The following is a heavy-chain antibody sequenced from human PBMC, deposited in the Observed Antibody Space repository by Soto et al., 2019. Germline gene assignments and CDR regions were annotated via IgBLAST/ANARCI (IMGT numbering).Heavy chain of an antibody. J-gene: IGHJ6*02. V-gene: IGHV1-69*13. CDR1: GGTFSSYA. D-gene: IGHD3-10*01. Sequence: SVKVSCKASGGTFSSYAISWVRQAPGQGLEWMGGIIPIFGTANCAQKFQGRVTITADESTSTAYMELSSLRSEDTAVYYCARGVRGVLNSYYYYGMDVWGQGXTVTVSS. CDR2: IIPIFGTA. CDR3: ARGVRGVLNSYYYYGMDV.